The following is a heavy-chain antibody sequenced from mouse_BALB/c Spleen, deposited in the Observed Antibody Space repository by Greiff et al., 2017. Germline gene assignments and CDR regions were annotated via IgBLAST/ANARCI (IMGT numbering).Heavy chain of an antibody. J-gene: IGHJ3*01. Sequence: VMLVESGPGLVAPSQSLSITCTVSGFSLTSYGVHWVRQPPGKGLEWLGVIWAGGSTNYNSALMSRLSISKDNSKSQVFLKMNSLQTDDTAMYYCARDKYGNPFAYWGQGTLVTVSA. CDR2: IWAGGST. CDR3: ARDKYGNPFAY. V-gene: IGHV2-9*02. CDR1: GFSLTSYG. D-gene: IGHD2-10*02.